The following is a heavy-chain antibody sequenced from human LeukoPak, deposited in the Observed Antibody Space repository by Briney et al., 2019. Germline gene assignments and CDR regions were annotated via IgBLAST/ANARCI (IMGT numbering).Heavy chain of an antibody. CDR2: SNPSGDST. CDR3: ARVLVGATESVGDY. J-gene: IGHJ4*02. Sequence: ASVKVSCKASGYTFTGYYMHWVRQAPGHGLEWMGISNPSGDSTNYAQKLQGRVTMTTDTSTSTAYMELRSLRSDDTAVYYCARVLVGATESVGDYWGQGTLVTVSS. D-gene: IGHD1-26*01. V-gene: IGHV1-46*01. CDR1: GYTFTGYY.